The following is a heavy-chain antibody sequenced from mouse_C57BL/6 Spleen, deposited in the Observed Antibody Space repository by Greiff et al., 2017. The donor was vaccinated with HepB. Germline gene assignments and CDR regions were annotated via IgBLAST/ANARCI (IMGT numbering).Heavy chain of an antibody. CDR1: GYTFTSYW. D-gene: IGHD1-2*01. CDR3: ARSVLRRGYFDV. V-gene: IGHV1-55*01. Sequence: QVQLQQPGAELVKPGASVKMSCKASGYTFTSYWITWVKQRPGQGLEWIGDIYPGSGSTNYNEKFKSKATLTVDTSSSTAYMQLSSLTSEDSAVYYCARSVLRRGYFDVWGTGTTVTVSS. J-gene: IGHJ1*03. CDR2: IYPGSGST.